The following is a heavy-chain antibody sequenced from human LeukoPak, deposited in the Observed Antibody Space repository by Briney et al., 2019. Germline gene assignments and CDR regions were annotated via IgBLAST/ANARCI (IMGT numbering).Heavy chain of an antibody. V-gene: IGHV3-23*01. Sequence: GGSLRLSCAASGFTFSSYAMSWVRQAPGKGLEWVSAISGSGGSTYYADSVKGRFTISRDNSKNTLYLQMNSLRAEDTAVYYCVKDGGGYYYYMDVWGKGTTVTVSS. D-gene: IGHD3-16*01. CDR1: GFTFSSYA. J-gene: IGHJ6*03. CDR2: ISGSGGST. CDR3: VKDGGGYYYYMDV.